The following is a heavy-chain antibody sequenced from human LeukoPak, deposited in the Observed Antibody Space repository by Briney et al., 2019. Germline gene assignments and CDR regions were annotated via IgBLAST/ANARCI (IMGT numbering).Heavy chain of an antibody. J-gene: IGHJ5*02. CDR3: ARVSLGVDWFDP. V-gene: IGHV1-69*04. Sequence: SVKVSCTASGGTFSSYAISWVRQAPGQGLEWMGRIIPIFGIANYAQKFQGRVTITADKSTSTAYMELSSLRSEDTAVCYCARVSLGVDWFDPWGQGTLVTVSS. CDR2: IIPIFGIA. CDR1: GGTFSSYA.